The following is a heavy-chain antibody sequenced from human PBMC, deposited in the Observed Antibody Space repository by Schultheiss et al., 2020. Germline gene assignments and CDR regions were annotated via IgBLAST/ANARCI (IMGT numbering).Heavy chain of an antibody. Sequence: SETLSLTCTVSGGSISSSSYYWGWIRQPPGKGLEWIGSIYYSGSTYYNPSLKSRVTISVDTSKNQFSLKLSSVTAADTAVYYCARYRRYSSSWHYYYGMDVWGQGTTVTVSS. D-gene: IGHD6-13*01. CDR2: IYYSGST. CDR1: GGSISSSSYY. J-gene: IGHJ6*02. V-gene: IGHV4-39*01. CDR3: ARYRRYSSSWHYYYGMDV.